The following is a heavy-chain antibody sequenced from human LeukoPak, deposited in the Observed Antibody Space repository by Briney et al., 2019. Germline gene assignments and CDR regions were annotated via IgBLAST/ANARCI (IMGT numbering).Heavy chain of an antibody. Sequence: ASVKVSCKASGYTFTSYAMHWVRQAPVQRLEWMGWINAGNGNTKYSQRFQGRVTITRDTSASTAYMELSSLRSEDTAVYYCARDGYSYGSDAFDIWGQGTTVTVSS. J-gene: IGHJ3*02. D-gene: IGHD5-18*01. CDR1: GYTFTSYA. V-gene: IGHV1-3*01. CDR2: INAGNGNT. CDR3: ARDGYSYGSDAFDI.